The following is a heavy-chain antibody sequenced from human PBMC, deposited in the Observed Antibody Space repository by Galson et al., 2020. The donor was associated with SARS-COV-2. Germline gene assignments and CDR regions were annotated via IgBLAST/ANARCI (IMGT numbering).Heavy chain of an antibody. D-gene: IGHD3-3*01. V-gene: IGHV4-39*07. CDR2: IYYSGST. CDR1: GGSISSSSYY. J-gene: IGHJ5*02. CDR3: ARKYYDFWSGPNWFDP. Sequence: SKTLSLTCTVSGGSISSSSYYWGWIRQPPGKGLEWIGSIYYSGSTYYNPSLKSRVTISVDTSKNQFSLKLSSVTAAEPAVYYCARKYYDFWSGPNWFDPWGQGTLVTVSS.